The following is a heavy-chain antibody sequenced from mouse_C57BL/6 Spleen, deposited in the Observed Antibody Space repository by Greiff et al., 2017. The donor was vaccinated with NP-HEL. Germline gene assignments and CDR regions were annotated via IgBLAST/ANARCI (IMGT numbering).Heavy chain of an antibody. CDR3: ARKRLGVPFAY. Sequence: EVMLVESGGGLVKPGGSLKLSCAASGFTFSDYGMHWVRQAPEKGLEWVAYISSGSSTIYYADTVKGRFTISRDNAKNTLFLQMTSLRSEDTAMYYCARKRLGVPFAYWGQGTLVTVSA. J-gene: IGHJ3*01. V-gene: IGHV5-17*01. CDR2: ISSGSSTI. CDR1: GFTFSDYG. D-gene: IGHD4-1*01.